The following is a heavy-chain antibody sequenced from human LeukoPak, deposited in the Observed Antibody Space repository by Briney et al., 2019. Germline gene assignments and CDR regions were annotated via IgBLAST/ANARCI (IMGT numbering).Heavy chain of an antibody. CDR2: ISSSSSYT. D-gene: IGHD5-12*01. CDR1: GFTFSDYY. CDR3: ARGSVASGLNDY. V-gene: IGHV3-11*05. Sequence: KPGGSLRLSCAASGFTFSDYYMSWIRQAPGKGLEWVSYISSSSSYTNYADSVKGRFTISRDNAKNSLYLQMNSLRAEDTAVYYCARGSVASGLNDYWGQGTLVTVSS. J-gene: IGHJ4*02.